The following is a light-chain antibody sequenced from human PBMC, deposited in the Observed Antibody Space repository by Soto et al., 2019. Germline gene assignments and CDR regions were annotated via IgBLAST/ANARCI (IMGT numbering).Light chain of an antibody. J-gene: IGLJ1*01. CDR2: DVS. CDR3: SSYTSSSTQV. Sequence: QSVLTQPASVAGSPRQSITISCTGTSSDVGGYNYVSRYQQHPGKAPILMIYDVSNRPSGVSNRFSGSKTGNTASLTTSGLQAKDEYDYYCSSYTSSSTQVFASGTKLTVL. V-gene: IGLV2-14*01. CDR1: SSDVGGYNY.